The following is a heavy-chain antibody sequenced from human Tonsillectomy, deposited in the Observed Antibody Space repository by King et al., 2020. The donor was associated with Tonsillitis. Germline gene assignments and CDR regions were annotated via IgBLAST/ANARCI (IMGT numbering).Heavy chain of an antibody. CDR1: GYTFTNYG. J-gene: IGHJ4*02. Sequence: QLVQSEAEVKKPGASVKVSCKTSGYTFTNYGITWVRQAPGQGLEWMGWISGYNGNTNYAQNLQGRVTMTTDTSTSTAYTELKSLRSEDTAVYYCERDELGSKRRTPFEYWGQGTLVSVSS. CDR3: ERDELGSKRRTPFEY. D-gene: IGHD2-15*01. CDR2: ISGYNGNT. V-gene: IGHV1-18*04.